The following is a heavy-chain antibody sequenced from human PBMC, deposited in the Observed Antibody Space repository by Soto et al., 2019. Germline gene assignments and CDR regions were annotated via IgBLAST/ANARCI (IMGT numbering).Heavy chain of an antibody. D-gene: IGHD2-2*01. V-gene: IGHV3-48*02. CDR2: ISSSSSTI. J-gene: IGHJ3*02. Sequence: GGSLRLSCAASGFTFSSYSMNWVRQAPGKGLEWVSYISSSSSTIYYADSVKGRFTISRDNAKNSLYLQMNSLRDEDTAVYYCVRSVVVVPADDNGHDAFDIWGQGTMVTVSS. CDR3: VRSVVVVPADDNGHDAFDI. CDR1: GFTFSSYS.